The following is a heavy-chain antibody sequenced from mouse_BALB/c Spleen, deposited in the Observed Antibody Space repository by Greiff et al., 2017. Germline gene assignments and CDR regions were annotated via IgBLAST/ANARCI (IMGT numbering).Heavy chain of an antibody. CDR2: IDPENGNT. CDR3: AREITGFAY. J-gene: IGHJ3*01. Sequence: EVQLQQSGAELVKPGASVKLSCTASGFNIKDTYMHWVKQRPEQGLEWIGWIDPENGNTIYDPKFQGKASITADTSSNTAYLQLSSLTSEDTAVYYCAREITGFAYWGQGTLVTVSA. V-gene: IGHV14-3*02. CDR1: GFNIKDTY.